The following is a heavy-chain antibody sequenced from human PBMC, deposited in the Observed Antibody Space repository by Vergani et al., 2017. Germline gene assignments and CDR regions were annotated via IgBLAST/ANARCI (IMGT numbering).Heavy chain of an antibody. CDR2: IIPIFGTA. V-gene: IGHV1-69*18. D-gene: IGHD2-2*01. CDR3: ARTDCSSTGCYSRFSPLKGNYYYYGMDV. J-gene: IGHJ6*02. CDR1: GGTFSSYA. Sequence: QVQLVQSGAEVKKPGSSVKVSCKASGGTFSSYAISWVRQAPGQGLEWMGRIIPIFGTANYAQKFQGRVTITADESTSTAYMELSSLRSEDTAVYYCARTDCSSTGCYSRFSPLKGNYYYYGMDVWGQGTTVTVSS.